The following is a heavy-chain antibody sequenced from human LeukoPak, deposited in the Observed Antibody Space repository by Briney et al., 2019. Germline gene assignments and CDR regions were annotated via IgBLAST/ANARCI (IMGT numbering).Heavy chain of an antibody. CDR3: ARTPAIDDFWSGYYLLYYYYYGMDV. CDR2: MNPNSGNT. V-gene: IGHV1-8*01. Sequence: ASVKVSCKASGYTFTSYDINWVRQVPGQGLEWMGWMNPNSGNTGYAQKFQGRVTMTRNTSISTAYMELSSLRSEDTAVYYCARTPAIDDFWSGYYLLYYYYYGMDVWGQGTTVTVSS. J-gene: IGHJ6*02. D-gene: IGHD3-3*01. CDR1: GYTFTSYD.